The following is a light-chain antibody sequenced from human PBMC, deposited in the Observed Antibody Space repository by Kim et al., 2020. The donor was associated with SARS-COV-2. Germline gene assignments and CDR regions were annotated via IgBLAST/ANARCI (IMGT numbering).Light chain of an antibody. CDR3: QSYNRDNVL. Sequence: GKTVTISCTRGSGSIGDNYVQGYQQRPGGVPTAVIYEDDQRPSGVSDRFSGSIDNSSNSASLTISGLRTEDEADYYCQSYNRDNVLFGGGTQLTVL. V-gene: IGLV6-57*03. CDR1: SGSIGDNY. J-gene: IGLJ2*01. CDR2: EDD.